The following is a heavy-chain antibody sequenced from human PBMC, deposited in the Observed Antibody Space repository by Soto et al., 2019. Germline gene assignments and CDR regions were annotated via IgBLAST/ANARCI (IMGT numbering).Heavy chain of an antibody. CDR3: ARLTKAMAGLLDY. D-gene: IGHD6-19*01. Sequence: GESLKISCQGSGYRFSSYWIAWVRQMPGKGLEWMGVIYPGDSRTTYSPSFEGQVTISADESISTAFLQWSRLKASDSGMYYCARLTKAMAGLLDYWGQGALVTVSS. V-gene: IGHV5-51*01. CDR2: IYPGDSRT. CDR1: GYRFSSYW. J-gene: IGHJ4*02.